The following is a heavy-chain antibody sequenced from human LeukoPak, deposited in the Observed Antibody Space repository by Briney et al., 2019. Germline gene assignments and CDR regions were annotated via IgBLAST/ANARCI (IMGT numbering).Heavy chain of an antibody. D-gene: IGHD1-26*01. CDR1: GGSFSGYY. CDR2: INHSGST. J-gene: IGHJ5*02. Sequence: SETLSLTCAVYGGSFSGYYWSWIRQPPGKGLEWIGEINHSGSTNYNPSLKSRVTISVDTSKNQFSLKLSSVTAADTAVYYCARRGTASGSYFLNWFDPWGQGTLVTVSS. CDR3: ARRGTASGSYFLNWFDP. V-gene: IGHV4-34*01.